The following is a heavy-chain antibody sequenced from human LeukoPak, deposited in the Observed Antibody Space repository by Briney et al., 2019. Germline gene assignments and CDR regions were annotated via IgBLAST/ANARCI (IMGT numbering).Heavy chain of an antibody. V-gene: IGHV4-34*01. CDR2: INHSGST. CDR1: GGSFSGYY. J-gene: IGHJ5*02. Sequence: PSETLSLTCAVYGGSFSGYYWSWIRQPPGKGLEWIGEINHSGSTNYNPSLKSRVTISVDTSKNQFSLKLSSVTAADTAVYCCARGRSYYYDSSGYYRNWFDPWGQGTLVTVSS. CDR3: ARGRSYYYDSSGYYRNWFDP. D-gene: IGHD3-22*01.